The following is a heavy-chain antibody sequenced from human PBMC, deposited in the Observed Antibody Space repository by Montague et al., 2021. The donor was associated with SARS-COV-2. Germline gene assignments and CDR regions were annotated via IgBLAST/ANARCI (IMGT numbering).Heavy chain of an antibody. CDR3: ARVSGYGSGSSFNWFDS. Sequence: TLSLTCSVFGDSITNVNYFWSWIRQPAGKGLEWIGRVYISGSTDYNPSLKSRVTMLLDKSANELTLQVTSVTAADTAVYYCARVSGYGSGSSFNWFDSWGQGLVVTVSS. V-gene: IGHV4-61*02. CDR2: VYISGST. D-gene: IGHD3-10*01. CDR1: GDSITNVNYF. J-gene: IGHJ5*01.